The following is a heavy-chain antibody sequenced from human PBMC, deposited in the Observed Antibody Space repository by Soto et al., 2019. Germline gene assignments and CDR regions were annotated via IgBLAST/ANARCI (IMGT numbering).Heavy chain of an antibody. V-gene: IGHV4-59*01. J-gene: IGHJ4*02. CDR3: ARDLAAVPRAFDY. CDR2: VYYTGTT. D-gene: IGHD6-13*01. CDR1: GGSISSYF. Sequence: SETLSLTCTVSGGSISSYFYIWVRQPPGKGLDWIGSVYYTGTTDYNPSLKSRVTISVDTSKTQFSLNLRSVTAADTAVYYCARDLAAVPRAFDYWGRGTHVTVSS.